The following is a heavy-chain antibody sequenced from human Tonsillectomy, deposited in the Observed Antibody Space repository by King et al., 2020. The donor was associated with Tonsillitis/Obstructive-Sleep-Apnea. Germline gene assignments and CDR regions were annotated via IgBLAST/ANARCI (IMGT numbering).Heavy chain of an antibody. V-gene: IGHV3-9*01. J-gene: IGHJ6*03. CDR3: AKDVRGDYGPSGMDV. CDR2: ISWNSGRI. D-gene: IGHD4-17*01. Sequence: VQLVESGGGLVQPGRSLRLSCAASGFTFDDYAMHWVRQVPGKGLEWVSGISWNSGRIGYADSVKGRFTISRDNAKNSLYLQMNSLRGEDTAFYYCAKDVRGDYGPSGMDVWGKGTTVTVSS. CDR1: GFTFDDYA.